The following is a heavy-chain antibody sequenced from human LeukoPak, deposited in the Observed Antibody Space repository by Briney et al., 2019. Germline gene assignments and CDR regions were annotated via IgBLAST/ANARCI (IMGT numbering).Heavy chain of an antibody. CDR2: INPDGRDT. Sequence: PGGSLRLSCVVSGFTFNRSWMNWVRQAPGKGLEWVAHINPDGRDTYYVDSVKGRFTISRDNAQSSMYLQMNSLRVEDTAVYYCTSWGDTTAEYFQRWGQGTLVTVSS. CDR1: GFTFNRSW. CDR3: TSWGDTTAEYFQR. V-gene: IGHV3-7*01. D-gene: IGHD2-21*02. J-gene: IGHJ1*01.